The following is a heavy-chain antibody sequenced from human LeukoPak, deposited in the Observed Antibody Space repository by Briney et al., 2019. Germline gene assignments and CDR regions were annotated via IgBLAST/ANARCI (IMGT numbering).Heavy chain of an antibody. V-gene: IGHV1-8*01. Sequence: RASVKVSCKASGYTFTTYDIHWVRQAPGQGLEWMGWINPDSDNTGYAQQFQGRVTMTRDTSISTAYMELSSLRSEDTAVYFCARGSFYDTREKDYWGQGTLVTVS. J-gene: IGHJ4*02. CDR2: INPDSDNT. CDR3: ARGSFYDTREKDY. CDR1: GYTFTTYD. D-gene: IGHD3-22*01.